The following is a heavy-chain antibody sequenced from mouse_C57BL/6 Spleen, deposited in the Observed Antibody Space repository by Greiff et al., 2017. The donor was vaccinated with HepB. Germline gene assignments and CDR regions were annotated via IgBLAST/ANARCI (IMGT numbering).Heavy chain of an antibody. CDR2: ISSGSSTI. CDR3: ARRAGPLDY. V-gene: IGHV5-17*01. CDR1: GFTFSDYG. D-gene: IGHD3-1*01. J-gene: IGHJ2*01. Sequence: EVKLVESGGGLVKPGGSLKLSCAASGFTFSDYGMHWVRQAPEKGLEWVAYISSGSSTIDDADTVKGRFTISRDNAKNTLFLQMTSLRSEDTAMYYCARRAGPLDYWGQGTTLTVSS.